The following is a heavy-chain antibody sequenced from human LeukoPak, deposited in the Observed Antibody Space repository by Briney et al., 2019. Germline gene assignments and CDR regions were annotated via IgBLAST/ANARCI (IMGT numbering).Heavy chain of an antibody. D-gene: IGHD2-8*01. CDR3: ASVRGPRGPDY. CDR1: GFTFSSHS. Sequence: KPGGSLRLSCAASGFTFSSHSMNWVRQAPGRGLEWVSSISSSSSYIYYADSVKGRFTISRDNAKNSLYLQMNILRAEDTAVYYCASVRGPRGPDYWGQGTLVTVSS. V-gene: IGHV3-21*01. CDR2: ISSSSSYI. J-gene: IGHJ4*02.